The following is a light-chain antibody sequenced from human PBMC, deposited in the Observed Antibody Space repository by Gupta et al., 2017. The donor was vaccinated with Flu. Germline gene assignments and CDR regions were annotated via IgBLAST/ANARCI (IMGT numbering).Light chain of an antibody. J-gene: IGKJ4*01. CDR3: QQSYSTPPYT. CDR2: AAS. CDR1: QSISSY. Sequence: DIQMTQSPSSLSASVGDRVTITCRARQSISSYLNWYQQKPGKAPKLLIYAASSLQSGVPSRFSGSGFGTDFTLTISSLQPEDFATYYCQQSYSTPPYTFGGGTKVEIK. V-gene: IGKV1-39*01.